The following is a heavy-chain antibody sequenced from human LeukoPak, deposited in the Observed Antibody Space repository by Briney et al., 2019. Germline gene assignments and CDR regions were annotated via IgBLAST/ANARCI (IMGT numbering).Heavy chain of an antibody. CDR1: GYTFTSYG. D-gene: IGHD4-11*01. J-gene: IGHJ4*02. CDR2: ISAYNGNT. Sequence: ASVKVSCKASGYTFTSYGISWVRQAPGQGLEWMGWISAYNGNTNYAQKLQGRVTMTTDTSTSTAYVELRSLRSDDTAVYYCASSTVTTTGLDYWGQGTLVTVSS. CDR3: ASSTVTTTGLDY. V-gene: IGHV1-18*01.